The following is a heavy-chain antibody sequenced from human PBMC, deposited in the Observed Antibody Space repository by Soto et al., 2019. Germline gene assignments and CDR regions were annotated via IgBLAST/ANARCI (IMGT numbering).Heavy chain of an antibody. CDR2: IIPISGAA. D-gene: IGHD1-7*01. CDR3: ARDMTRTVVPYFDF. Sequence: QVQLVQSGAEVKKPGSSVKVSCKASGGTFSNYVVNWVRQAPGQGLEWMGRIIPISGAANYAQKFQGRVTITADKSTRTYDRELSSLRSEDTAVYYCARDMTRTVVPYFDFGGQGTLVTVSS. J-gene: IGHJ4*02. V-gene: IGHV1-69*06. CDR1: GGTFSNYV.